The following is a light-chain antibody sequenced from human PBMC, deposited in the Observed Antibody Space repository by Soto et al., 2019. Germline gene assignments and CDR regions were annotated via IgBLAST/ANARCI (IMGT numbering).Light chain of an antibody. J-gene: IGKJ2*01. CDR1: QSVSSSY. V-gene: IGKV3-20*01. Sequence: EIVLTQSPGTLSLSPGERATLSCRASQSVSSSYLAWYQQKPGQAPRLLIYGASSRATGIPDRFSGSGSGTDFTLTISRLEPEDFAVYYCPQYGSSPMYSCGQGTKLEI. CDR3: PQYGSSPMYS. CDR2: GAS.